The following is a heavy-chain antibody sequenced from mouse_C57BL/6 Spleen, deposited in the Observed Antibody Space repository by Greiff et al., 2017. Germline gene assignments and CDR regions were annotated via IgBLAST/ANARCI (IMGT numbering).Heavy chain of an antibody. J-gene: IGHJ2*01. CDR2: IYPGDGDT. CDR3: ARKENYDYGSYYFDY. CDR1: GYAFSSSW. D-gene: IGHD1-1*01. V-gene: IGHV1-82*01. Sequence: VKLMESGPELVKPGASVKISCKASGYAFSSSWMHWVKQRPGTGLEWIGRIYPGDGDTNYNGQFKGKATLTADKSSSTAYMQRSSLTSEDSAVYVGARKENYDYGSYYFDYWGQGTTLTVSS.